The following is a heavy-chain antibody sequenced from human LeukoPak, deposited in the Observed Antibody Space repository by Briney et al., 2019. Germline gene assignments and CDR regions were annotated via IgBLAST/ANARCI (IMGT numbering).Heavy chain of an antibody. J-gene: IGHJ4*02. Sequence: SETLSLTCTVSGGSISSGTYYWSWIRQPAGKGLEWIGRIYTGGSTNYNPSLKSRVTISVDTSKNQFSLKLSSVTAADTAVYYCATLGVISSSPVDYWGQGTLVTVSS. CDR1: GGSISSGTYY. V-gene: IGHV4-61*02. D-gene: IGHD6-13*01. CDR3: ATLGVISSSPVDY. CDR2: IYTGGST.